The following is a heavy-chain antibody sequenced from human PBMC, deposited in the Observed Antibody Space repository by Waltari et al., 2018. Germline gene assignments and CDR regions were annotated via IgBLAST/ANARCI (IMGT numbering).Heavy chain of an antibody. CDR2: IIPFRVIA. Sequence: QVQLVQSGAEVKKPGSSVKVSCKASGGTFSSYAISWVRQAPGQGLEWLGGIIPFRVIANYAQKFQGRVTITADESTSTAYMELSSLRSEDTAVYYCARAVSVLDAFDIWGQGTMVTVSS. CDR1: GGTFSSYA. J-gene: IGHJ3*02. CDR3: ARAVSVLDAFDI. D-gene: IGHD1-1*01. V-gene: IGHV1-69*04.